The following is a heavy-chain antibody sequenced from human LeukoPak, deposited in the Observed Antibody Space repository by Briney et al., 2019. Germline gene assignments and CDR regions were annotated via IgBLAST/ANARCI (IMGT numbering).Heavy chain of an antibody. CDR1: GGTFSSYA. D-gene: IGHD6-13*01. CDR2: IIPIFGIA. Sequence: SVKVSCKASGGTFSSYAISWVRQAPGQGLEWMGRIIPIFGIANYARKFQGRVTITADKSTSTAYMELSSLRSEDTAAYYCAREADDGSSPLDYWGQGTLVTVSS. J-gene: IGHJ4*02. CDR3: AREADDGSSPLDY. V-gene: IGHV1-69*04.